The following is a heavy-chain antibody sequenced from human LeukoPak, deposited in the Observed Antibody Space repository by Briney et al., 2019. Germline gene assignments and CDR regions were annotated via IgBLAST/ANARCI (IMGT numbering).Heavy chain of an antibody. V-gene: IGHV4-4*09. J-gene: IGHJ3*02. Sequence: SETLSLTCTVSGGSISSYYWSWIRQPPGKGLEWIGYIYTSGSTNYNPSLKSRVTISVDTSKNQFSLRLRSVIAADTPVYYCARLSGSSGNAFDISGQGTMVTVSS. D-gene: IGHD3-10*01. CDR2: IYTSGST. CDR3: ARLSGSSGNAFDI. CDR1: GGSISSYY.